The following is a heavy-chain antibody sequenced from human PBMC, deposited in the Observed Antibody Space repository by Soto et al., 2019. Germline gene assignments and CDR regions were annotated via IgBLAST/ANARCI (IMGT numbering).Heavy chain of an antibody. J-gene: IGHJ3*02. V-gene: IGHV4-4*02. CDR2: IYHSGST. Sequence: SETLSLTCAVSSDSISSSNWWSWVRQPPGKGLEWIGEIYHSGSTNYNPSLRSRVTISVDKSKNQFSLKLSSVTAADTAVYYCARDRFVAVTTDGDAFDIWGQGTMVTVSS. CDR3: ARDRFVAVTTDGDAFDI. D-gene: IGHD4-17*01. CDR1: SDSISSSNW.